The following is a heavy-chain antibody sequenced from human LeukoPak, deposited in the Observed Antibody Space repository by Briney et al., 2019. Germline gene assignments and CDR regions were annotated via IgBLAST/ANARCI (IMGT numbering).Heavy chain of an antibody. J-gene: IGHJ4*02. V-gene: IGHV1-69*10. CDR1: GGTFSSYA. Sequence: SVKVSCKASGGTFSSYAISWVRQAPGQGVEWMGGIIPIFGIANYAQKFQGRVTMTRDTSTSTVYMELSSLRSEDTAVYYCARDMYQLPGSSVLGYWGQGTLVTVSS. D-gene: IGHD2-2*01. CDR3: ARDMYQLPGSSVLGY. CDR2: IIPIFGIA.